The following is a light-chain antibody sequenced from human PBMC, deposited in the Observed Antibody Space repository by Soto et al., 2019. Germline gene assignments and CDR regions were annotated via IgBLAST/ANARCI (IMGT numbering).Light chain of an antibody. J-gene: IGKJ1*01. Sequence: EIVLTQSPGTLSLSPGERATLSCRAPQSILRNLAWYQHKPGQPPRLLIYGASTRATGIPGRFSGSGSGTEFTLTISSLQSEDFAVYYCQHYYNWPRTFGQGTKVDIK. CDR2: GAS. CDR1: QSILRN. CDR3: QHYYNWPRT. V-gene: IGKV3-15*01.